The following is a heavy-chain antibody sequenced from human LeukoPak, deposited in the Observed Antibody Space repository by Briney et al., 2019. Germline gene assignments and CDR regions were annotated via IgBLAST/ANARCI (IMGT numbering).Heavy chain of an antibody. V-gene: IGHV1-2*02. CDR1: GYTFTGYY. Sequence: ASVKVSCEASGYTFTGYYMHWVRQAPGQGLEWMGWINPNSGGTNYAQKFQGRVTMTRDTSISTAYMELSRLRSDDTAVYYCARGSRLGDGYNWQLGYWGQGTLVTVSS. CDR2: INPNSGGT. D-gene: IGHD5-24*01. CDR3: ARGSRLGDGYNWQLGY. J-gene: IGHJ4*02.